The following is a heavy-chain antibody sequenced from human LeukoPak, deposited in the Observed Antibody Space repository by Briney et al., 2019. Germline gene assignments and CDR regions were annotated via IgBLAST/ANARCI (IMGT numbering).Heavy chain of an antibody. CDR1: GFTFSTYW. D-gene: IGHD1-1*01. CDR3: TSGTDF. Sequence: PGGSLGLSCAASGFTFSTYWMSWVRQAPGKGLEWVANIKQDGSEKYYVDSVKGRFTISRDNAKKSLYLQMNSLRVEDTAVYYCTSGTDFWGRGTLVAVSS. J-gene: IGHJ4*02. V-gene: IGHV3-7*01. CDR2: IKQDGSEK.